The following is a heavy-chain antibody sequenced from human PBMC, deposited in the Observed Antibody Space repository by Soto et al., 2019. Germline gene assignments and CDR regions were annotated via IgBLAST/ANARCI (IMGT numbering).Heavy chain of an antibody. D-gene: IGHD6-13*01. Sequence: QLHLLESGPGLLKSSETLSLTCIVSGGSVSTYYWSWIRQPPGKGLEWIGYIYYSGNTKYNPSLTSQVTISKDTLKNHSALKLGSVTAADTAVYYCARVGYSSSWFWNFDLWGRGTLVTVSS. CDR3: ARVGYSSSWFWNFDL. CDR2: IYYSGNT. CDR1: GGSVSTYY. V-gene: IGHV4-59*02. J-gene: IGHJ2*01.